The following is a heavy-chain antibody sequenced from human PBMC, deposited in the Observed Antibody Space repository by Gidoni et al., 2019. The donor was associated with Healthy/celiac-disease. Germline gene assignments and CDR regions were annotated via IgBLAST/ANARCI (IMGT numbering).Heavy chain of an antibody. J-gene: IGHJ5*02. D-gene: IGHD4-17*01. CDR2: IKQDGSEK. Sequence: EVQLVESGGGLVQPGGSLRLSWAASGFTCSSYWMSWVRQAPGKGLEWVANIKQDGSEKYYVDSVKGRFTISRDNAKNSLYLQMNSLSAEDTAVYYCARMVYYGDYERWFDPWGQGTLVTVSS. V-gene: IGHV3-7*01. CDR3: ARMVYYGDYERWFDP. CDR1: GFTCSSYW.